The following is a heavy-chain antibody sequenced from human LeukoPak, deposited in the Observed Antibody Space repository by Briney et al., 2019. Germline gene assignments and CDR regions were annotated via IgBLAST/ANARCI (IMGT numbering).Heavy chain of an antibody. J-gene: IGHJ4*02. Sequence: GGSLRLSCAASGFTFSSYAMSWVRQAPGKGLEWVSAISGSGGSTYYADSVKGRFTISRDNSKNTLYLQMNSLRAEDTAVYYCARDFVIISAADYWGQGTLVTVSS. V-gene: IGHV3-23*01. D-gene: IGHD2/OR15-2a*01. CDR2: ISGSGGST. CDR3: ARDFVIISAADY. CDR1: GFTFSSYA.